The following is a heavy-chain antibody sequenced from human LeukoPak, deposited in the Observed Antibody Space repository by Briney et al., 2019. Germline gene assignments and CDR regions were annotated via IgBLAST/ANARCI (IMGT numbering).Heavy chain of an antibody. D-gene: IGHD3-22*01. Sequence: ASVKVSCKASGYTFTSYGISWVRQAPGQGLEWMGWISAYNGNTNYAQKLQGRVTMTTDTSTSTAYMELRSLRSDDTAVYYCARVHNYYDSSGYLDYWGQGTLVTVSS. CDR1: GYTFTSYG. J-gene: IGHJ4*02. CDR3: ARVHNYYDSSGYLDY. CDR2: ISAYNGNT. V-gene: IGHV1-18*01.